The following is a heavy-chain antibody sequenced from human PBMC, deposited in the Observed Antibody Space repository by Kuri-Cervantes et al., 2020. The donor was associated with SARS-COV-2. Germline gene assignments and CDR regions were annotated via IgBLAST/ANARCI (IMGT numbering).Heavy chain of an antibody. CDR1: GGSISSGGYY. Sequence: SETLSLTCTVSGGSISSGGYYWSWIRQPPGKGLEWIGEINHSGSTNYNPSLKSRVTISVDTSKNQFSLKLSSVTAADTAVYYCARGRVLLWFGELYFDYWGQGTLVTVSS. D-gene: IGHD3-10*01. CDR3: ARGRVLLWFGELYFDY. CDR2: INHSGST. V-gene: IGHV4-39*07. J-gene: IGHJ4*02.